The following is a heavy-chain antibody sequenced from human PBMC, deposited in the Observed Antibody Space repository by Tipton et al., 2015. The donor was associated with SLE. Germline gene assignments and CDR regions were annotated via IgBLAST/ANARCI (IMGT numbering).Heavy chain of an antibody. D-gene: IGHD1-26*01. Sequence: TLSLTCTVSGGSISSYYWSWIRQPPGTGLAWIGYIYYSGSTNYNPSLKSRVTISVDTSKNQFSLKLSSVTAADTAVYYCAREVVGADDAFDIWGQGTMVTVSS. CDR3: AREVVGADDAFDI. CDR1: GGSISSYY. J-gene: IGHJ3*02. V-gene: IGHV4-59*01. CDR2: IYYSGST.